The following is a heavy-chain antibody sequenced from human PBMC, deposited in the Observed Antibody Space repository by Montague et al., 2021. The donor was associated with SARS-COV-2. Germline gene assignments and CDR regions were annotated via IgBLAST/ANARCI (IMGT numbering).Heavy chain of an antibody. CDR1: GLTFSSYP. CDR2: ISISDGNT. CDR3: AKDRQLVGDDAFDI. D-gene: IGHD6-13*01. V-gene: IGHV3-23*01. J-gene: IGHJ3*02. Sequence: SLRLSCAASGLTFSSYPMSWVRQAPGKGLEWVSTISISDGNTYYADSVKGRFTISRDKSKNTLYLQMNSLRAEDTAVYYCAKDRQLVGDDAFDIWGQGTMVTVSS.